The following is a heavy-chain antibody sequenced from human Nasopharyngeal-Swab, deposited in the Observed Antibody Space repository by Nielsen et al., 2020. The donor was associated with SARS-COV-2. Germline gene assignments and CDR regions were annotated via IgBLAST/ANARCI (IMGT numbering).Heavy chain of an antibody. Sequence: GESLKISCAASGFTFSSHSMNWVRQAPGKGLEWVSGMSGRGEKTYYAESVKGRFTISRDISKNTLYLQMNGLRAEDTAVYYCAKDSGAGFCDDGSCFPTNHWGLGTLVTVSS. J-gene: IGHJ5*02. D-gene: IGHD2-15*01. CDR1: GFTFSSHS. V-gene: IGHV3-23*01. CDR2: MSGRGEKT. CDR3: AKDSGAGFCDDGSCFPTNH.